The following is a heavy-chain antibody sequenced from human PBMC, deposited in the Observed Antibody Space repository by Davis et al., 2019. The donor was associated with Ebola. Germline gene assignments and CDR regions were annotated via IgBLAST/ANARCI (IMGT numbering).Heavy chain of an antibody. CDR1: VITFSSYA. J-gene: IGHJ6*02. Sequence: GGSLRLSCADSVITFSSYAMTWVRQAPGKGLEWVSYISSSSSTIYYADSVKGRFTISRDNAKNSLYLQMNSLRDEDTAVYYCARLGRTAAALYYYYYYGMDVWGQGTTVTVSS. CDR3: ARLGRTAAALYYYYYYGMDV. V-gene: IGHV3-48*02. CDR2: ISSSSSTI. D-gene: IGHD6-13*01.